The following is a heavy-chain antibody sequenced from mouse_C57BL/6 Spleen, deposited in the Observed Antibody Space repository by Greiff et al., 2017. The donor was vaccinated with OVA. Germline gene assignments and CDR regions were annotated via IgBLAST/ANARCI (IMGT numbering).Heavy chain of an antibody. CDR2: INPYNGGT. V-gene: IGHV1-19*01. D-gene: IGHD2-1*01. CDR1: GYTFTDYY. Sequence: VQLQQSGPVLVKPGASVKMSCKASGYTFTDYYMNWVKQSHGKSLEWIGVINPYNGGTSYNQKFKGKATLTVDKSSSTAYMELNSLTSEDSAVYYCARRDGNYYYFDYWGQGTTLTVSS. J-gene: IGHJ2*01. CDR3: ARRDGNYYYFDY.